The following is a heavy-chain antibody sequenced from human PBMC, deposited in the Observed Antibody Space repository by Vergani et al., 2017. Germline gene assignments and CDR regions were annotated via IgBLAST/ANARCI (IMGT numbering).Heavy chain of an antibody. Sequence: QVQLQESGPGLVKPSQTLSLTCTVSGGSISSGDYYWSWIRQPPGKGLEWIGYIYYSGSTYYNPSLKSRVTISVDTSKNQFSLKLSSVTAADTAVYYCARGAPGTYYDILTGYYTAGGIDYWGQGTLVTVSS. CDR3: ARGAPGTYYDILTGYYTAGGIDY. V-gene: IGHV4-30-4*08. D-gene: IGHD3-9*01. CDR2: IYYSGST. CDR1: GGSISSGDYY. J-gene: IGHJ4*02.